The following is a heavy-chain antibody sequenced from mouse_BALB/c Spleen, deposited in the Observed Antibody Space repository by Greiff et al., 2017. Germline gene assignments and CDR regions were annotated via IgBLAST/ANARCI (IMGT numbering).Heavy chain of an antibody. CDR2: ISSGSSTI. CDR1: GFTFSSFG. CDR3: AREQGGTFITTVHYYAMDY. Sequence: EVQVVESGGGLVKPGGSLKLSCAASGFTFSSFGMHWVRQAPEKGLEWVAYISSGSSTIYYADTVKGRFTISRDNPKNTLFLQMTSLRSEDTAMYYCAREQGGTFITTVHYYAMDYWGQGTSVTVSS. J-gene: IGHJ4*01. V-gene: IGHV5-17*02. D-gene: IGHD1-1*01.